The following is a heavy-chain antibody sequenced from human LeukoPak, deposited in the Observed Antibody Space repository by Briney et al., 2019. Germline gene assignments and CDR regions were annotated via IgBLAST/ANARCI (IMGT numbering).Heavy chain of an antibody. J-gene: IGHJ4*02. V-gene: IGHV3-21*01. CDR1: GFTFSSYS. CDR3: ATKYSSSWPPNDY. Sequence: IPGGSLRLSCAASGFTFSSYSMNWVRQAPGKGLEWVSSISSSSSYIYYADSVKGRFTISRDNAKNSLYLQMNSLRAEDTAVYYCATKYSSSWPPNDYWGQGTLVTVSS. D-gene: IGHD6-13*01. CDR2: ISSSSSYI.